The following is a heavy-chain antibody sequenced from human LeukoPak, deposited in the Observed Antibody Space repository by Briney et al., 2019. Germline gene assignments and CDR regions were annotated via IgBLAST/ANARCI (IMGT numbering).Heavy chain of an antibody. J-gene: IGHJ3*02. D-gene: IGHD4-23*01. CDR1: GDSVSSNSGS. CDR2: TYYRSKWYI. Sequence: SQTLSLTCAISGDSVSSNSGSWNWIRQSPLRGLEWLGRTYYRSKWYIEYSISVKSRIIINPDTSKNQFSLQLNSVTPEDTAVYYCARGLGGGFDIWDQGTMVTVSS. CDR3: ARGLGGGFDI. V-gene: IGHV6-1*01.